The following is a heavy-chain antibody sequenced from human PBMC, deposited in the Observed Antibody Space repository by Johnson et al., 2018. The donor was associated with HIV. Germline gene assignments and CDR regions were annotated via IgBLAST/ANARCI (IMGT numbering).Heavy chain of an antibody. CDR3: AKDRYSYGSGAGIDAFDI. V-gene: IGHV3-33*03. J-gene: IGHJ3*02. CDR1: GFTFSNYG. D-gene: IGHD3-10*01. CDR2: IGFDGSNK. Sequence: QVQLVESGGGVVQPGRSLRLSCAASGFTFSNYGMHWVRQAPGKGLEWVAVIGFDGSNKYYADSVKGRFTVSRDNAENSLYLQMNSLRTEDTALYYCAKDRYSYGSGAGIDAFDIWGQGTMVTVSS.